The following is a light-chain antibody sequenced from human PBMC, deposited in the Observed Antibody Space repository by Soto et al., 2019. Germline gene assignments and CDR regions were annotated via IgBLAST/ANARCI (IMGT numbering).Light chain of an antibody. CDR1: QSVSSN. Sequence: EIVITQSPATLSVSPGERATLSCRASQSVSSNLAWYQQKPGQAPRLLIYGASTRATGIPARFSGSGSGTXFTLTISSLQSEDFAVYYCQQYNNWPPWTFG. CDR2: GAS. J-gene: IGKJ1*01. V-gene: IGKV3-15*01. CDR3: QQYNNWPPWT.